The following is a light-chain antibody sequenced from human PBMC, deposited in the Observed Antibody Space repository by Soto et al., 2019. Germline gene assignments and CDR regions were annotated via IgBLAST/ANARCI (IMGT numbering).Light chain of an antibody. J-gene: IGKJ1*01. CDR1: QSISSY. CDR3: QQSYSTPWT. V-gene: IGKV1-39*01. CDR2: AAS. Sequence: DIQMTQSPSSLSASVGDRVTITCRASQSISSYLNWYQQKPGKAPNLLIYAASNLQSGAPSRFSGSGSGTDFTLTINSLQPEDFATYYCQQSYSTPWTFGQGTKVDIK.